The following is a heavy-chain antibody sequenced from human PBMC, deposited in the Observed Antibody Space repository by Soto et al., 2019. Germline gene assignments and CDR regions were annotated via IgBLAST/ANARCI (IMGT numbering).Heavy chain of an antibody. CDR1: GGSISSSSYY. V-gene: IGHV4-39*01. CDR3: ARHFSTAVAGTNWFDP. CDR2: IYYSGST. D-gene: IGHD6-19*01. Sequence: QLQLQESGPGLVKPSETLSLTCTVSGGSISSSSYYWGWIRQPPGKGLEWIGSIYYSGSTYYNPSLKSRVTISVDASKNQFSLKLSSVTAADTAVYYCARHFSTAVAGTNWFDPWGQGTLVTVSS. J-gene: IGHJ5*02.